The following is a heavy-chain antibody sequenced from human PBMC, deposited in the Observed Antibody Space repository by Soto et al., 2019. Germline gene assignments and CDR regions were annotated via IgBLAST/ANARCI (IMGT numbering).Heavy chain of an antibody. CDR2: IIPIFGTA. J-gene: IGHJ5*02. CDR3: ASAAVEYPSTIPNWFDP. D-gene: IGHD5-12*01. V-gene: IGHV1-69*06. Sequence: QVQLVQSGAEVKKPGSSVKVSCKASGGTFSSYAISWVRQAPGQGLEWMGGIIPIFGTANYAQKFQGRVTITADKSTSTAYMELSSRRSEDTAVYYCASAAVEYPSTIPNWFDPWGQGTLVTVSS. CDR1: GGTFSSYA.